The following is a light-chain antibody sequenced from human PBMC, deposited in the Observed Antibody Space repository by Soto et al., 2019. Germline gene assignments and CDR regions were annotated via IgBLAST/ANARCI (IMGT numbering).Light chain of an antibody. J-gene: IGLJ2*01. CDR3: CTYAGSSTFV. Sequence: QSVLTQPASVSGSPGQSITISCTGASSDVGSYNLVSWYQPHPGKAPKLMISEVSKRPSGVSNRFSGSKSGNTASLAISGLQAEDEADYYCCTYAGSSTFVFGGGTKVTVL. V-gene: IGLV2-23*02. CDR2: EVS. CDR1: SSDVGSYNL.